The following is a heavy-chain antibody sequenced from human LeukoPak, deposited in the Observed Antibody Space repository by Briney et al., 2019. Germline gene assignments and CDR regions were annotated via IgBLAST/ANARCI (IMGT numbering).Heavy chain of an antibody. J-gene: IGHJ4*02. CDR1: GFNFSSYS. CDR3: AISSGWYEDDY. D-gene: IGHD6-19*01. CDR2: ISSSSSYI. Sequence: GGSLRLSCAASGFNFSSYSMNWVRQAPGKGLEWVSSISSSSSYIYYADSVKGRFTISRDNAKNSLYLQMNSLRAEDTAVYYCAISSGWYEDDYWGQGTLVTVSS. V-gene: IGHV3-21*01.